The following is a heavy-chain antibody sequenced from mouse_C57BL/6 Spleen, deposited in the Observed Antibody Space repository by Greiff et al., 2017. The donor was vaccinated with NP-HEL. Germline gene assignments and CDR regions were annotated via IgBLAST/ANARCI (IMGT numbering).Heavy chain of an antibody. V-gene: IGHV5-9-1*02. Sequence: DVMLVESGEGLVKPGGSLKLSCAASGFTFSSYAMSWVRQTPEKRLEWVAYISSGGDYIYYADTVKGRFTISRDNARNTLYLQMSSLKSEDTAMYYWTRGAPLWVYAMDYWGQGTSVTVSS. CDR1: GFTFSSYA. CDR3: TRGAPLWVYAMDY. J-gene: IGHJ4*01. D-gene: IGHD1-1*02. CDR2: ISSGGDYI.